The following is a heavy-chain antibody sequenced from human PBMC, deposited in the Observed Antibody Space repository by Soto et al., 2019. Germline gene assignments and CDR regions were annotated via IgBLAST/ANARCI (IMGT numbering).Heavy chain of an antibody. CDR2: FDPEDGET. J-gene: IGHJ4*02. CDR1: GYTLTELS. CDR3: ATSPGYEYYFDY. V-gene: IGHV1-24*01. D-gene: IGHD5-12*01. Sequence: ASVKVSCKVSGYTLTELSMHWVRQAPGKGLEWMGGFDPEDGETIYAQKFQGRVTMTEDTSTDTAYMELSSLRSEDTAVYYCATSPGYEYYFDYWGQGTLVTVSS.